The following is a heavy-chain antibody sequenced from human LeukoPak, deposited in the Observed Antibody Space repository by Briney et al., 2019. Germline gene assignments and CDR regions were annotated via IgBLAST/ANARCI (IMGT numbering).Heavy chain of an antibody. V-gene: IGHV4-34*01. J-gene: IGHJ4*02. CDR2: INHSGST. D-gene: IGHD5-12*01. Sequence: PSETLSLTCAVYGGSFSGYYWSCIRQPPGKGLEWIGEINHSGSTNYNPSLKSRVTISVDTSKNQFSLKLSSVTAADTAVYYCARVKRAGGYDFGYWGQGTLVTVSS. CDR1: GGSFSGYY. CDR3: ARVKRAGGYDFGY.